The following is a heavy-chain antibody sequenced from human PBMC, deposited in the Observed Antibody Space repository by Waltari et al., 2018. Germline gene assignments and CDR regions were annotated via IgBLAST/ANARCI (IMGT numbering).Heavy chain of an antibody. V-gene: IGHV1-3*01. CDR2: INAGNGNT. D-gene: IGHD5-18*01. J-gene: IGHJ4*02. CDR3: ARERQLWLYYFDY. Sequence: QVQLVQSGAEVKKPGASVKVSCKASGYTFTSYAMHWVRQAPGQRLEWMGWINAGNGNTKYSQKFQGRVTITRDTSASTAYMELSSLRSEDTAVYYCARERQLWLYYFDYWGQGTLVTVSS. CDR1: GYTFTSYA.